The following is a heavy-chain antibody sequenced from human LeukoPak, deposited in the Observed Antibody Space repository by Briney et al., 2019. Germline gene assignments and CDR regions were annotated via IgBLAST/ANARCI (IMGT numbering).Heavy chain of an antibody. D-gene: IGHD3-22*01. CDR2: ISSSGSTI. Sequence: GGSLRLSCAASGFTFSSYEMNWVRQAPGKGLEWVSYISSSGSTIYYADSVKGRFTISRDNAKNTLYLQMNSLRVEDTAVYYCATLPYYYDSSGSYYFDYWGQGTLVTVSS. CDR3: ATLPYYYDSSGSYYFDY. V-gene: IGHV3-48*03. J-gene: IGHJ4*02. CDR1: GFTFSSYE.